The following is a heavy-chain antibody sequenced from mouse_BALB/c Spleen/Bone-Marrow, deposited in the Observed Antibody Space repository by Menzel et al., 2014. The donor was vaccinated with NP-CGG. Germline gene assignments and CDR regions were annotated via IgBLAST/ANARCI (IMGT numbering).Heavy chain of an antibody. CDR3: ARGGISVDY. CDR2: IYPGDGDT. J-gene: IGHJ2*01. V-gene: IGHV1-80*01. CDR1: GYAFSVYW. Sequence: VQLQQSGAELVRPGASVKISCKASGYAFSVYWMNWVKQRPGQGLEWIGQIYPGDGDTNYNGKFKGRATLTADKSSNTAYMQLSSLTSEDSAVYFCARGGISVDYCGQGTTLTVSS.